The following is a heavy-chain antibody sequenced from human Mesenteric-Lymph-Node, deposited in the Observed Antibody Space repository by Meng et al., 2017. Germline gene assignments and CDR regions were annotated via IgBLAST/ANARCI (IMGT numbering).Heavy chain of an antibody. CDR1: GDSITSGDYS. D-gene: IGHD1-14*01. CDR3: ARENRNWFDP. V-gene: IGHV4-30-4*07. J-gene: IGHJ5*02. Sequence: QVQWQGSGSGLVRPPQTLSPTCAVSGDSITSGDYSWTWIRQPPGKGLEWIGYIYYSGSTNYNPSLKSRVTISVDTSKNQFSLKLSSVTAADTAVYYCARENRNWFDPWGQGTLVTVSS. CDR2: IYYSGST.